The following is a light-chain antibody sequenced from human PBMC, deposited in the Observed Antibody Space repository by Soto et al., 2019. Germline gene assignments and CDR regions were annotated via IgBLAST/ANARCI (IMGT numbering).Light chain of an antibody. CDR3: QHTYRTPWT. J-gene: IGKJ1*01. Sequence: DIQMTQSPSSLSASTGDRVIITCRASQSISSYLNWYQQKQGKPPKLLIHAASTLQSGVPSRFSGSGSGTDFTLTISSLQPEDFVTYYCQHTYRTPWTFGQGTRVEIK. CDR1: QSISSY. V-gene: IGKV1-39*01. CDR2: AAS.